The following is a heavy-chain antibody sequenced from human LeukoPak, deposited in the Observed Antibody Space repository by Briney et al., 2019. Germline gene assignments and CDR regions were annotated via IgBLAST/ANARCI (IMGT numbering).Heavy chain of an antibody. Sequence: ASVKVSCKASSYTFTSYGISWVRQAPGQGLEWMGWISAYNGNTNYAQKLQGRVTMTTDTSTSTAYMELRSLRSDDTAVYYCARDGPNSYGFNRHFDYWGQGTLVTVSS. V-gene: IGHV1-18*01. CDR2: ISAYNGNT. J-gene: IGHJ4*02. CDR1: SYTFTSYG. D-gene: IGHD5-18*01. CDR3: ARDGPNSYGFNRHFDY.